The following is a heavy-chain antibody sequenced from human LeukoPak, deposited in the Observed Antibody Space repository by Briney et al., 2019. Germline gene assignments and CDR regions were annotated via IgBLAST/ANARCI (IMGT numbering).Heavy chain of an antibody. CDR2: INPNSGGT. Sequence: GASVEVSCRASGYTFTGYYMFWLRQAPGQGLELMGRINPNSGGTNYAQKFQGRVTMTRDTSITTAYMELSSLRSDDTAVYYCARDLPSPTISVADDYWGQGTLVTVSS. CDR1: GYTFTGYY. J-gene: IGHJ4*02. D-gene: IGHD6-19*01. V-gene: IGHV1-2*06. CDR3: ARDLPSPTISVADDY.